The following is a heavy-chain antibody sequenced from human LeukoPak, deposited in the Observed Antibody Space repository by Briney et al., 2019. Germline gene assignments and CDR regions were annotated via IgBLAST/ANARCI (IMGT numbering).Heavy chain of an antibody. Sequence: GAHLKISSKGSGYHFTSYWIGWGRRRPGKGVGWRGIIYPGDSDTRNSTSFKGQVTISADKSISTAYLQWSSLKASDTAMYYCARQRSSGWNDFDYWGQGTLVTVSS. J-gene: IGHJ4*02. CDR2: IYPGDSDT. CDR3: ARQRSSGWNDFDY. V-gene: IGHV5-51*01. CDR1: GYHFTSYW. D-gene: IGHD6-19*01.